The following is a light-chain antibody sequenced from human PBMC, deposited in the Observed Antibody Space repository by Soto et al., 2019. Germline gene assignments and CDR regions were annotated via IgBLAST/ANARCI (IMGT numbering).Light chain of an antibody. J-gene: IGKJ2*01. CDR1: QSVLYSSNNKNY. CDR3: QQYYCTLYT. CDR2: WAS. V-gene: IGKV4-1*01. Sequence: DIVTTQSPDSLAVSLGERATINCKSSQSVLYSSNNKNYLAWYQQKPGQPPKLLIYWASTRESGVPDRCSGSGFGTDFTLTISSLQAEDVAVDDCQQYYCTLYTFGQGTKLEIK.